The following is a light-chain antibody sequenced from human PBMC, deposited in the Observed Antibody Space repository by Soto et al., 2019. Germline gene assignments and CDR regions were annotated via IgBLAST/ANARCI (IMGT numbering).Light chain of an antibody. CDR2: GAS. Sequence: EIVVTQSPGTLSLSPVERPTLSCRASQSVSSSYLAWYQQKPGQAPRLLIYGASSRATGIPDRFSGSGSGTDFTLTISRLEPEDFAVYYCQQYGSSPQTFGQGTKVDIK. J-gene: IGKJ1*01. V-gene: IGKV3-20*01. CDR1: QSVSSSY. CDR3: QQYGSSPQT.